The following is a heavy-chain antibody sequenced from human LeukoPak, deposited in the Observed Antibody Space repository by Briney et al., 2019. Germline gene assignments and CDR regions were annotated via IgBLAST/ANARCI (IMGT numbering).Heavy chain of an antibody. D-gene: IGHD2-2*02. CDR2: ICSSSSYI. V-gene: IGHV3-21*01. J-gene: IGHJ6*02. CDR3: ARDDCSSTSCYTGSYYYYGMDV. Sequence: GGSLRLSCAASGFTFSSYSMNWVRQAPGKGLEWVSSICSSSSYIYYADSVKGRFTISRDNAKNSLYLQMNSLRAEDTAVYYCARDDCSSTSCYTGSYYYYGMDVWGQGTTVSVSS. CDR1: GFTFSSYS.